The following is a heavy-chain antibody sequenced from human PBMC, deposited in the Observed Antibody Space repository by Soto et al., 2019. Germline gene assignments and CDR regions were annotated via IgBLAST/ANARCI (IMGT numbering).Heavy chain of an antibody. J-gene: IGHJ6*02. CDR2: IWYDGSNK. V-gene: IGHV3-33*01. D-gene: IGHD5-18*01. Sequence: GGSLRLSCAASGFTFSSYGMHWVRQAPGKGLEWVAVIWYDGSNKYYADSVKGRFTISRDNSKNTLYLQMNSLRAEDTAVYYCAREPARHSYGEIYYYYGMDVWGQGTTVTVSS. CDR3: AREPARHSYGEIYYYYGMDV. CDR1: GFTFSSYG.